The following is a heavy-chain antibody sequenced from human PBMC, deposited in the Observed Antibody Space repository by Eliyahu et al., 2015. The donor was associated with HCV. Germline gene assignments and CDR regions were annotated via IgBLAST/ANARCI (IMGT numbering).Heavy chain of an antibody. CDR2: IYYSGTT. J-gene: IGHJ3*02. V-gene: IGHV4-39*01. D-gene: IGHD4-17*01. CDR1: DIPFNNTEYF. CDR3: ARQRSRWPYGDLADGFDI. Sequence: QMRLQESGPELVKPSETLSLTCTVSDIPFNNTEYFWGWVRQPPGGGLEWLGSIYYSGTTYYNPLLMRRVVVSINTSKKQLFLMLSSVTATDTAIYYCARQRSRWPYGDLADGFDIWGQGAAVFVSS.